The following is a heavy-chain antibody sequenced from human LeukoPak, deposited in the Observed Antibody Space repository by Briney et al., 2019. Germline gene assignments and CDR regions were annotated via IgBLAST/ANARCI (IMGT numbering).Heavy chain of an antibody. J-gene: IGHJ6*03. CDR2: ISGSGGST. V-gene: IGHV3-23*01. Sequence: GRCLRLSCAASGFTFSSYAMSSVRQAPRKWLEWVSAISGSGGSTYYADSVKGRFTISRDNSKNTLYLQMNSLRAEDTAVYYCAKDPLGNYYYYMDVWGKGTTVTVSS. CDR3: AKDPLGNYYYYMDV. CDR1: GFTFSSYA.